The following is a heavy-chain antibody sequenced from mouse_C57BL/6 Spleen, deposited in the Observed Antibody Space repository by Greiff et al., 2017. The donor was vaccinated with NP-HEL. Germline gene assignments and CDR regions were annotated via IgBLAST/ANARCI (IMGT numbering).Heavy chain of an antibody. CDR1: GFSFNTYA. V-gene: IGHV10-1*01. CDR3: VGHNSNYVAWYFDV. D-gene: IGHD2-5*01. J-gene: IGHJ1*03. Sequence: EVMLVESGGGLVQPKGSLKLSCAASGFSFNTYAMNWVRQAPGKGLEWVARIRSKSNNDATYYADSVKDTFTISRDYSESMIYLQMNNLKTEDTAMYFCVGHNSNYVAWYFDVWGTGTTVTVSS. CDR2: IRSKSNNDAT.